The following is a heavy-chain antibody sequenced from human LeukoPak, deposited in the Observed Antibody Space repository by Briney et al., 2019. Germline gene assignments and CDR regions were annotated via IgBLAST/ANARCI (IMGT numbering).Heavy chain of an antibody. CDR1: GYTFTSYD. J-gene: IGHJ4*02. CDR3: VGLHADS. CDR2: VDPEDGDT. Sequence: GASVKVSCKASGYTFTSYDINWVRQAPAKGLEWMGVVDPEDGDTRYAEKFQGRVTIGADTSTDTAYMELSSLGSEDTAVYYCVGLHADSWGQGTLVTVSS. D-gene: IGHD5-24*01. V-gene: IGHV1-69-2*01.